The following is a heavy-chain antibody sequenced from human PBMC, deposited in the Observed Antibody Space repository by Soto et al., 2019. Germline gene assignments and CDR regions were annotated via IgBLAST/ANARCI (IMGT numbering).Heavy chain of an antibody. Sequence: GGSLRLSCAASGFTFKNYGMNWVRQVPGKGLEWVSSTSGSGGTTYAADSVKGRFTISRDNSKNTLYLQMNRLRAEDTAIYCCAKTWDSRLRGRMDVWGQGTTVTVSS. J-gene: IGHJ6*02. V-gene: IGHV3-23*01. CDR2: TSGSGGTT. D-gene: IGHD6-13*01. CDR1: GFTFKNYG. CDR3: AKTWDSRLRGRMDV.